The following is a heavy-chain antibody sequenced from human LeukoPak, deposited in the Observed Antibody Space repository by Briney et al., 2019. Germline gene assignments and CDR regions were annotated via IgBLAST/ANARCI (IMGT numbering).Heavy chain of an antibody. CDR2: IYYSGST. CDR1: GASISSGDYY. V-gene: IGHV4-30-4*01. D-gene: IGHD3-16*02. Sequence: SETLSLTCTVSGASISSGDYYWSWIRQSPEKGLEWIGYIYYSGSTSYNPSLKSRVTISVDTSENQFSLKLTSVTAADTAVYYCARGPNYVWGSYRYFDYWGQGTLVTVSS. CDR3: ARGPNYVWGSYRYFDY. J-gene: IGHJ4*02.